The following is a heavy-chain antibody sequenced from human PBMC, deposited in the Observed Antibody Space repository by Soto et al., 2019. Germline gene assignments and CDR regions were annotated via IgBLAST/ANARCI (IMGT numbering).Heavy chain of an antibody. CDR3: ARDRRGMADGVIYYYGMEV. V-gene: IGHV4-61*01. D-gene: IGHD2-8*01. J-gene: IGHJ6*02. Sequence: QVQLQESGPGLMKPSGTLSLICSVSGESVGRGTNYWSWVRQAPGRGLEWIGYIFDAATTNYNPSFESRVSISLDAAKNQVSLKLTSVTAADTAIYYCARDRRGMADGVIYYYGMEVWGQGTSVTVSS. CDR2: IFDAATT. CDR1: GESVGRGTNY.